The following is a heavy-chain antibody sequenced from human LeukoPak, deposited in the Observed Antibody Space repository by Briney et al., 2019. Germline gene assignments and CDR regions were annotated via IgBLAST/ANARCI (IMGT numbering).Heavy chain of an antibody. CDR2: ISSSGSTI. CDR3: ARDSDCSGGSCYSGAFDI. V-gene: IGHV3-48*03. J-gene: IGHJ3*02. D-gene: IGHD2-15*01. Sequence: PGGSLRLSCAASGFTFSSYEMNWVRQAPGKGLEWVSYISSSGSTIYYADSVKGRFTISRDNAKNSLYLQMNSLRAEDTAVYYCARDSDCSGGSCYSGAFDIWGQGTMVTVSS. CDR1: GFTFSSYE.